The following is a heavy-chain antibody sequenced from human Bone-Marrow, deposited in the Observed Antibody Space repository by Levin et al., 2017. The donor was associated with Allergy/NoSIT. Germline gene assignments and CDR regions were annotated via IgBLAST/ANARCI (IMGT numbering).Heavy chain of an antibody. CDR1: GFTFSSYG. D-gene: IGHD3-22*01. J-gene: IGHJ6*02. CDR3: ARVGRADDSRFYYYGMDV. CDR2: IWYDGSNK. V-gene: IGHV3-33*01. Sequence: GGSLRLSCAASGFTFSSYGMHWVRQAPGKGLEWVAVIWYDGSNKYYADSVKGRFTISRDNSKYTLYLQMNSLRAEDTAVYYCARVGRADDSRFYYYGMDVWGQGTTVTVSS.